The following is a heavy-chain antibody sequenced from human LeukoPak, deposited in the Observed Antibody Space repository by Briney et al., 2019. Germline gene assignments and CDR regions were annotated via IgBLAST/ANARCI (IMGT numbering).Heavy chain of an antibody. CDR3: ARGYSSYDS. V-gene: IGHV3-7*01. Sequence: PGGSLRLCCGVSGFPLRGLLVRWVRQARGRGVEWVATIKQDGSEKYYVDSVKGRFTISRDNAKNSLYLQMNSLRGEDTAVYYCARGYSSYDSWGQGTLVTVSS. CDR2: IKQDGSEK. D-gene: IGHD5-12*01. J-gene: IGHJ5*02. CDR1: GFPLRGLL.